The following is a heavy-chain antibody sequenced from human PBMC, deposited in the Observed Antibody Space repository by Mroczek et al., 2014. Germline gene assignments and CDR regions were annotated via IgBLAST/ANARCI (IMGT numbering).Heavy chain of an antibody. CDR1: GFTFSSYG. Sequence: VQLVETGGGVVQPGRSLRLSCAASGFTFSSYGMHWVRQAPGKGLEWVAVISYDGSNKYYADSVKGRFTISRDNSKNTLYLQMNSLRAEDTAVYYCAKGSGMVYAIFDYWGQGTLVTVSS. CDR3: AKGSGMVYAIFDY. V-gene: IGHV3-30*18. CDR2: ISYDGSNK. J-gene: IGHJ4*02. D-gene: IGHD2-8*01.